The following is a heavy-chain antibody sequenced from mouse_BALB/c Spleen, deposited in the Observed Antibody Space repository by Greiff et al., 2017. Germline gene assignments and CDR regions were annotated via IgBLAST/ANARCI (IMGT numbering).Heavy chain of an antibody. V-gene: IGHV2-2*02. D-gene: IGHD1-2*01. Sequence: QVQLQQSGPGLVQPSQCLSITCTASGFSFTSYDVDWVRQFPGKGLEWLGEICGGGSTDYNAAFISRLSIIKDNSTGQVFFKMNSLQANEAAIYYCARMNYGYVLDYWGQGTLVTVSA. CDR2: ICGGGST. CDR1: GFSFTSYD. J-gene: IGHJ3*01. CDR3: ARMNYGYVLDY.